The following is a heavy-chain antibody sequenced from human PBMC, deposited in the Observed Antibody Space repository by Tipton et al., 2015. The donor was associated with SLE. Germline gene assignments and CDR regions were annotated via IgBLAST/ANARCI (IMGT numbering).Heavy chain of an antibody. CDR2: VSRQSGSI. Sequence: RSLRLSCAASGFTFSHYAMHWVRQAPGKGLEWVAGVSRQSGSIGYGESVKGRFAISRDNAQNIVYLQMRSLTRDDTALYFCVKSRDYYDILTGFFDQWGQGALVTVSS. J-gene: IGHJ4*02. CDR1: GFTFSHYA. V-gene: IGHV3-9*01. CDR3: VKSRDYYDILTGFFDQ. D-gene: IGHD3-9*01.